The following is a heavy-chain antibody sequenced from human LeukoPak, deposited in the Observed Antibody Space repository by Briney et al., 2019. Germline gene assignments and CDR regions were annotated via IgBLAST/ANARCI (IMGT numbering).Heavy chain of an antibody. D-gene: IGHD5-18*01. Sequence: ASVSVSSTPSVYTFTIYGITGVRQAPGQGLGWMGWISAYNGNTNYTQKLQGRVTITTDTSTSTAYMELRSLRSDDTAIYYCARQVDTVMALPDYWGQGTLVTVSS. V-gene: IGHV1-18*01. CDR3: ARQVDTVMALPDY. CDR2: ISAYNGNT. CDR1: VYTFTIYG. J-gene: IGHJ4*02.